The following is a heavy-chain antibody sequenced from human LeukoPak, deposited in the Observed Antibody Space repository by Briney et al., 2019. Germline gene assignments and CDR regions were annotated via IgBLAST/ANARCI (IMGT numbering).Heavy chain of an antibody. CDR3: AAQSGLIAVADYGMDV. J-gene: IGHJ6*02. D-gene: IGHD6-19*01. V-gene: IGHV1-58*02. CDR2: IVVGSGNT. Sequence: SVKVSCKASGFTFTSSAMQWVRQARGQRLEWIGWIVVGSGNTNYAQKFQERVTITRDMSTSTAYMELSSLRSEDTAVYYCAAQSGLIAVADYGMDVWGQGTTVTVSS. CDR1: GFTFTSSA.